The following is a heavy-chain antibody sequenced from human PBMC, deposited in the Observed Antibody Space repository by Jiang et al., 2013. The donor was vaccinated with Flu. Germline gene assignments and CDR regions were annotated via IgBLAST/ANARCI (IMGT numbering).Heavy chain of an antibody. CDR1: GDSVASTSSA. Sequence: SQTLSLTCATSGDSVASTSSAWNWIRQSPSRGLEWLGRTYYRSKWYFRYAEFVRGRMTISPDTSKNQFSLQLSSVTPEDTAVYYCARGSGYYDSSNYYFDYYYGMDVWGQGTTVTVSS. J-gene: IGHJ6*02. CDR3: ARGSGYYDSSNYYFDYYYGMDV. CDR2: TYYRSKWYF. V-gene: IGHV6-1*01. D-gene: IGHD3-22*01.